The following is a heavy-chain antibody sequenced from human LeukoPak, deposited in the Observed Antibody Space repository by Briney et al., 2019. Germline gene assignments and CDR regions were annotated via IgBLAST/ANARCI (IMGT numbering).Heavy chain of an antibody. CDR1: GFTFRFYA. CDR3: AKAPGQLYDFGSCPFDY. CDR2: ISGSGGST. D-gene: IGHD3-3*01. J-gene: IGHJ4*02. Sequence: PGGSLRLSCAASGFTFRFYAMSWVRQAPGKGLEWVSAISGSGGSTYYADSVKGRFTISRDNSKNTLYLQMNSLRAEDTAVYYCAKAPGQLYDFGSCPFDYWGQGTLVTVSS. V-gene: IGHV3-23*01.